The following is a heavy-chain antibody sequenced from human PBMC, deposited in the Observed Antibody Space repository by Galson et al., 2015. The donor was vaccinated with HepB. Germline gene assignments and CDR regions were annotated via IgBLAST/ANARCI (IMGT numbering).Heavy chain of an antibody. D-gene: IGHD5-18*01. CDR2: IWHDGSNQ. J-gene: IGHJ4*02. V-gene: IGHV3-33*01. CDR1: GFIFSRHG. CDR3: VRESLMAMVTFDL. Sequence: SLRLSCAASGFIFSRHGIHWVRQAPRKGLECVAMIWHDGSNQLYADSVKGRFTISSDNSKNTLYLQMNSLRAEDTAVYYCVRESLMAMVTFDLWGRGTLVTVSS.